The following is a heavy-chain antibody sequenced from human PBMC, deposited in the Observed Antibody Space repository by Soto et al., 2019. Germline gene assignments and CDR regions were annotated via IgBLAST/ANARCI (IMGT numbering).Heavy chain of an antibody. J-gene: IGHJ5*02. CDR2: ISSSGSTI. V-gene: IGHV3-11*01. Sequence: GGSLRLSCAASGFTFSDYYMSWIRQAPGKGLEWVSYISSSGSTIYYADSVKGRFTISRDNAKNSLYLQMNSLRAEDTAVYYCARDRGTADHNWFDPWRQGTLVTVSS. CDR1: GFTFSDYY. CDR3: ARDRGTADHNWFDP. D-gene: IGHD2-21*02.